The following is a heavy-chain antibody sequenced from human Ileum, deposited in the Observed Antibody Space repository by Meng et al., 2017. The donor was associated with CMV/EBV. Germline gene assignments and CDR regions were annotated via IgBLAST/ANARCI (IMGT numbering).Heavy chain of an antibody. CDR2: IYRGDDK. J-gene: IGHJ4*02. V-gene: IGHV2-5*02. CDR1: GFSPVTNGEG. Sequence: QFTLKGFVPTLVKPTPALTLTCTFSGFSPVTNGEGVGWIRQPPGKALEWLALIYRGDDKRYSPSLRSRLSIAKDTSKNEVVLTMTTMGPVDTGTYYCAHFVGGYYPSRPDYWGQGTLVTVSS. D-gene: IGHD1-26*01. CDR3: AHFVGGYYPSRPDY.